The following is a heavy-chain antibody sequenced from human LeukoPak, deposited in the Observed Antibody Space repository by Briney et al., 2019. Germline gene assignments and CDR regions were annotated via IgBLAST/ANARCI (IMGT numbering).Heavy chain of an antibody. D-gene: IGHD6-6*01. Sequence: GGSLRLSCTASGFTFDDYAMYWVRQAPGKGLEWVSGISWNSGSIGYADSVKGRFTISRDNAKNSLYLQMNSLRAEDTAVYYCARDSFTSSSVPTPFDYWGQGTLVTVSS. CDR2: ISWNSGSI. CDR1: GFTFDDYA. V-gene: IGHV3-9*01. J-gene: IGHJ4*02. CDR3: ARDSFTSSSVPTPFDY.